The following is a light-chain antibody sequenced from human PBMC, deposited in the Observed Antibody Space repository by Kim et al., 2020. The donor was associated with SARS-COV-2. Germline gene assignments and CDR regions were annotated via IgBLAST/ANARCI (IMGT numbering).Light chain of an antibody. Sequence: SYELTQPPSVSVSPGQTASITCSGDKLGNKYACWYQQKPGQSPVLVIYQDNERPSGIPERFSGSNSGNTATLTISGTQAMDEGDYYCQAWDSSTAVFGGG. CDR2: QDN. CDR1: KLGNKY. V-gene: IGLV3-1*01. J-gene: IGLJ2*01. CDR3: QAWDSSTAV.